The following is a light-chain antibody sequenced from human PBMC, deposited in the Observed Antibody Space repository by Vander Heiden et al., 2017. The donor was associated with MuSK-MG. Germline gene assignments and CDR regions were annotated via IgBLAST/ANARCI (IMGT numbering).Light chain of an antibody. V-gene: IGKV1-13*02. CDR2: HAS. J-gene: IGKJ2*01. Sequence: AIQLTRFPSSLPASLGARVIITCRASQGITTALAWYQHKPGQPPHLLIYHASSLESGVPSRFSGSGSGTDFTLTITSLQPEDFATYYCQQVDSFPPTFGQGTKLEI. CDR1: QGITTA. CDR3: QQVDSFPPT.